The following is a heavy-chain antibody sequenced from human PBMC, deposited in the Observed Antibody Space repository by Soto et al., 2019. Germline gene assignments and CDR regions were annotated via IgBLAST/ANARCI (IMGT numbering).Heavy chain of an antibody. D-gene: IGHD1-7*01. CDR2: VYNSGST. Sequence: SETLSLTCTVSGGSITSYNWNWLRQPPGKALEWIGYVYNSGSTNYNPSLKSRVTISVDTSKNQFSLKVNSVTAADTAVYYCARRAVVAVTGTLDNWLDPWGQGILVTVSS. CDR1: GGSITSYN. J-gene: IGHJ5*02. V-gene: IGHV4-59*01. CDR3: ARRAVVAVTGTLDNWLDP.